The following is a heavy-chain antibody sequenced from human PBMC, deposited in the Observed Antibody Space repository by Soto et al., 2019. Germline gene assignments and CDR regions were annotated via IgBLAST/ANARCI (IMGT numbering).Heavy chain of an antibody. J-gene: IGHJ6*02. V-gene: IGHV1-69*13. D-gene: IGHD3-3*01. CDR1: GGTFSSYA. Sequence: GASVKVSCKASGGTFSSYAISWVRQAPGQGLEWMGGIIPIFGTANYAQKFQGRVTITADESTSTAYMELSSLRSEDTAVYYCARVLALPLRFLTMDVWGQGTTVTVS. CDR2: IIPIFGTA. CDR3: ARVLALPLRFLTMDV.